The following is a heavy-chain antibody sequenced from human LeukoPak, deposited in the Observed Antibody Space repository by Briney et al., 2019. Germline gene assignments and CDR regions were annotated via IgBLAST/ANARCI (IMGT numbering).Heavy chain of an antibody. V-gene: IGHV3-13*01. CDR2: IGTAGDT. Sequence: GGFLSLSCAASGFTFSSYDMHWVRPATGKGLEWVSAIGTAGDTYYPGSVKGRFTISRENAKNSLYLQMNSLRAGDTAVYYCARGYCSGGSCLYYFDYWGQGTLVTVSS. D-gene: IGHD2-15*01. CDR3: ARGYCSGGSCLYYFDY. J-gene: IGHJ4*02. CDR1: GFTFSSYD.